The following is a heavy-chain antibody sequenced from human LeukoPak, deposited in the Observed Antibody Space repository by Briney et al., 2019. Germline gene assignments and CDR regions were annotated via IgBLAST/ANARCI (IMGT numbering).Heavy chain of an antibody. D-gene: IGHD5-18*01. Sequence: SETLSLTCTVSGGSISSYYWSWIRQPPGKGLEWIGYIYYSGSTNYNPSLKSRVTISVDTSKNQFSLKLSSVTAADTAAYYCARVVNSYGSYYFDYWGQGTLVTVSS. V-gene: IGHV4-59*01. CDR2: IYYSGST. J-gene: IGHJ4*02. CDR1: GGSISSYY. CDR3: ARVVNSYGSYYFDY.